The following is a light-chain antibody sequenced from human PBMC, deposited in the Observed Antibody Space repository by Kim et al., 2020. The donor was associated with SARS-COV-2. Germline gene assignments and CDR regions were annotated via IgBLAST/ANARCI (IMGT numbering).Light chain of an antibody. CDR1: QSISNY. CDR2: AAS. CDR3: QQSYSAPRT. Sequence: SVGNKVTIPCRASQSISNYLNWYQPKPGKTPTLLIYAASSLQSGVPSRFSGSGSDTDFTLTVSSLQPEDFATYYCQQSYSAPRTFGQGTKVDIK. J-gene: IGKJ1*01. V-gene: IGKV1-39*01.